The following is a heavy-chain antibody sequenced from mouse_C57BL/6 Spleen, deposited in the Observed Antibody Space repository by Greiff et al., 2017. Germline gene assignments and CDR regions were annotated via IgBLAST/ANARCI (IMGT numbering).Heavy chain of an antibody. CDR2: IDPSDSET. J-gene: IGHJ3*01. D-gene: IGHD1-1*01. Sequence: QLQLQQPGAELVRPGSSVKLSCKASGYTFTSYWMHWVKQRPLQGLEWIGNIDPSDSETHYNQKFKDKATLTVDKSSSTAYMQLSSLTSEDSAVYYCAREHYYGSSPFAYWGQGTLVTVSA. CDR1: GYTFTSYW. CDR3: AREHYYGSSPFAY. V-gene: IGHV1-52*01.